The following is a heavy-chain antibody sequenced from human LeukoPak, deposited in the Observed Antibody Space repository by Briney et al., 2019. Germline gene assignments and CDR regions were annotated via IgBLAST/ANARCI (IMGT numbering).Heavy chain of an antibody. D-gene: IGHD5-24*01. Sequence: GGSLRLSCAASGFTFSSYGMHWVHQAPGKGLEWVAVIWYDGSNKYYADSVKGRFTISRDNSKNTLYLQMNSLRAEDTAVYYCAKDAKDGYSPNFDYWGQGTLVTVSS. CDR1: GFTFSSYG. V-gene: IGHV3-33*06. CDR3: AKDAKDGYSPNFDY. J-gene: IGHJ4*02. CDR2: IWYDGSNK.